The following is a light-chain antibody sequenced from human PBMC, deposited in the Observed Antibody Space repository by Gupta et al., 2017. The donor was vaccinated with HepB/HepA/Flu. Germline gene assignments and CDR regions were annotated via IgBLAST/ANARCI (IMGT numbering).Light chain of an antibody. CDR3: QQRNSSPWT. V-gene: IGKV1-9*01. CDR1: QGISSY. CDR2: AAS. Sequence: DIQLTQSPSFLSASVGDRVTITCRASQGISSYLAWYQQKPGKAPKLLIYAASTLQSGVPSKFSGSGSGTEFTLTISSLQPEDFATYYCQQRNSSPWTFGQGTKVEIK. J-gene: IGKJ1*01.